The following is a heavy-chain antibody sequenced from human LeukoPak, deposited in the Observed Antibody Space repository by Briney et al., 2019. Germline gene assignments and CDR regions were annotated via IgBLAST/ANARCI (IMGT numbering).Heavy chain of an antibody. Sequence: GGSLRLSCAASGFTFSSYAMSWVRQAPGKGLEWASAISGSGGSTYYADSVKGRFTISRDNSKNTLYLQMNSLRAEDTAVYYCATTLEGYDTLTGYYNVGFDYWGQGTLVTVSS. D-gene: IGHD3-9*01. CDR2: ISGSGGST. V-gene: IGHV3-23*01. J-gene: IGHJ4*02. CDR3: ATTLEGYDTLTGYYNVGFDY. CDR1: GFTFSSYA.